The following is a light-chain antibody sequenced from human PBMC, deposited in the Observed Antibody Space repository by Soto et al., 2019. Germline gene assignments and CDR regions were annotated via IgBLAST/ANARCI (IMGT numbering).Light chain of an antibody. CDR3: QQYDNSPPT. Sequence: DIVMTQSPDSLAVSLGERATINCKPSQAVLYHSNIENSLAWYQQKPGQPPMLLIYSASARESGVPDRFRGSGSGTDFTLTISSLQAEEVALHYCQQYDNSPPTFGGGTKVEIK. CDR1: QAVLYHSNIENS. V-gene: IGKV4-1*01. CDR2: SAS. J-gene: IGKJ4*01.